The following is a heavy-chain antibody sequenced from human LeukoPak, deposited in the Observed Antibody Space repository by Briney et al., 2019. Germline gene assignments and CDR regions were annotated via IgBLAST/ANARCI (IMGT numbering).Heavy chain of an antibody. V-gene: IGHV1-2*02. CDR2: SNPNSGGT. J-gene: IGHJ4*02. CDR1: GYTFTGYY. Sequence: ASVTVSCTASGYTFTGYYMHWVRQAPAQGVEGVGWSNPNSGGTNYAQKFQGRVTMTRDTSISTAYMELRRLRSDGTAVYYCARDCIAAAGTGTDYWGQGTLVTVSS. D-gene: IGHD6-13*01. CDR3: ARDCIAAAGTGTDY.